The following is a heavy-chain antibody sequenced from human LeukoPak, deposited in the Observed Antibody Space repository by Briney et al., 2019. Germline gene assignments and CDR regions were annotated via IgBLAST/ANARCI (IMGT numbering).Heavy chain of an antibody. CDR3: AKDRSCTNDICHGDFDY. Sequence: GGALRLSCAASGFTFSSYAVSGVRQAPGKGLEWVSSISGSGGSTYSADSVKGRFTISRDNSKNTLYLQMNSLRAEDTALYYCAKDRSCTNDICHGDFDYWGQGTLVTVSS. CDR1: GFTFSSYA. J-gene: IGHJ4*02. V-gene: IGHV3-23*01. CDR2: ISGSGGST. D-gene: IGHD2-8*01.